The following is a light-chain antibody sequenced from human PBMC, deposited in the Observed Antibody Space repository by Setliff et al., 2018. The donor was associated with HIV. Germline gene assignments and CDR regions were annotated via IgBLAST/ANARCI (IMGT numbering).Light chain of an antibody. CDR3: SSYTSSSTFGYV. CDR2: DVS. V-gene: IGLV2-14*01. Sequence: QSALTQPASVSGSPGQSTTISCTGTSSDVGGYNYVSWYQQHPGKAPKLMIYDVSKRPSGVSNRFSGSKSGNTASLTISGLQAEDEADYYCSSYTSSSTFGYVFGTGTKVTVL. J-gene: IGLJ1*01. CDR1: SSDVGGYNY.